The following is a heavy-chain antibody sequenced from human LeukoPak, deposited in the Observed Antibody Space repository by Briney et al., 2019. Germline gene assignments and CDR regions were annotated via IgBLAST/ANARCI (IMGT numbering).Heavy chain of an antibody. CDR1: GFTFSSYA. V-gene: IGHV3-23*01. CDR3: AKDRYSGSYYSPFDY. J-gene: IGHJ4*02. D-gene: IGHD1-26*01. Sequence: GGSLRLSCAASGFTFSSYAMSWVRQAPGKGLERVSAISGSGGSTYYADSVKGRFTISRDNSKNTLYLQMNSLRAEDTAVYYCAKDRYSGSYYSPFDYWGQGTLVTVSS. CDR2: ISGSGGST.